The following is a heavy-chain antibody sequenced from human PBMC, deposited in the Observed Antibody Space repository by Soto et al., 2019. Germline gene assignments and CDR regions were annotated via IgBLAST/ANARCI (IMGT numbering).Heavy chain of an antibody. J-gene: IGHJ3*02. CDR3: ARAPPLKYTYGLRGAFDI. CDR2: IYYSGST. Sequence: SETLSLTCTFAGVSISSGDYYLGWVRQPPGKGLEWIGYIYYSGSTYCNPSLKSRVTISVDTSKNQFSLKLSSVTAADTAVYYCARAPPLKYTYGLRGAFDIWGQGTMVTVSS. V-gene: IGHV4-30-4*02. D-gene: IGHD5-18*01. CDR1: GVSISSGDYY.